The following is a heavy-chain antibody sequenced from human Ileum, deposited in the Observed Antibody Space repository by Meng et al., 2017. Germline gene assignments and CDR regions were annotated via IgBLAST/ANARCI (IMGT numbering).Heavy chain of an antibody. J-gene: IGHJ4*02. Sequence: QVQVVRSGTVLKKAGASVKVSCKAFGYTFSNHALNWVPQAPGQRLEWMGWINAGYGDTKYSQKFLGRVTITRDTSASTGYMELSSLSSEDTAVYYCARFSSGYFFGYWGQGTLVTVSS. CDR2: INAGYGDT. CDR1: GYTFSNHA. D-gene: IGHD3-22*01. V-gene: IGHV1-3*01. CDR3: ARFSSGYFFGY.